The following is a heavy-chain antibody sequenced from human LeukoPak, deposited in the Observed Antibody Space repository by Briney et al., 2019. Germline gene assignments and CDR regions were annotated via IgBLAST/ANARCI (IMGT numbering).Heavy chain of an antibody. CDR2: IIPIFGTA. CDR3: ASPYCSSTSCYGAFDI. J-gene: IGHJ3*02. Sequence: SVKVSCKASGGTFSSYAISWVRQAPGQGLEWMGGIIPIFGTANYAQKFQGRVTITADESTSTAYMELSSLRSEDTAAYYCASPYCSSTSCYGAFDIWGQGTMVTVSS. V-gene: IGHV1-69*01. CDR1: GGTFSSYA. D-gene: IGHD2-2*01.